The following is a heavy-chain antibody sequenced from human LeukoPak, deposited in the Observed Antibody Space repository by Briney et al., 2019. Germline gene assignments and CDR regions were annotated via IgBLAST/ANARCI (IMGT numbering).Heavy chain of an antibody. CDR1: GGTFSSYA. Sequence: GASVKVSCKVSGGTFSSYAISWVRQAPGQGLEWMGRIIPILGIANYARKFQGRVTITADKSTSTAYMELSSLRSEDTAVYYCARGGRAAAGYYYYGMDVWGQGTTVTVSS. D-gene: IGHD6-13*01. J-gene: IGHJ6*02. V-gene: IGHV1-69*04. CDR2: IIPILGIA. CDR3: ARGGRAAAGYYYYGMDV.